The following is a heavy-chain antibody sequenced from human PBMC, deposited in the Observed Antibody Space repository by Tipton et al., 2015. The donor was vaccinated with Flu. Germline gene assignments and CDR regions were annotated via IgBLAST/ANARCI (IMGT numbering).Heavy chain of an antibody. CDR2: ISPSGGTI. J-gene: IGHJ5*02. Sequence: SLRLSCAASGFSFSSYEMNWVRQAPGKGLEWVSHISPSGGTIYYADSLKGRFTISRDNAKNSLFLQMNSLRVEDTALYYCARGWFDAWGQGTLVTVSS. V-gene: IGHV3-48*03. CDR1: GFSFSSYE. CDR3: ARGWFDA.